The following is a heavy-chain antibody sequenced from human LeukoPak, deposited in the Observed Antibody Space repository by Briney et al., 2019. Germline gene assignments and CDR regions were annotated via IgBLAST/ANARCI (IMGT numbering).Heavy chain of an antibody. Sequence: PETLSLTCAVYGGSFSGYYWSWTRQPPGKGLEWIGEINHSGSTNYNPSLKSRVTISVDTSKNQFSLKLSSVTAADTAVYYCARRSSWHPFDYWGQGTLVTVSS. D-gene: IGHD6-13*01. CDR1: GGSFSGYY. J-gene: IGHJ4*02. CDR2: INHSGST. CDR3: ARRSSWHPFDY. V-gene: IGHV4-34*01.